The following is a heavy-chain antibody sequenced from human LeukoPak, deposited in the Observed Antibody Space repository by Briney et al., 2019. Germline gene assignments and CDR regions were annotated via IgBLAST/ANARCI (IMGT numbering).Heavy chain of an antibody. CDR3: ARSILTGWYHFDY. Sequence: GASVKVSCKASGSTFSRHGITWVRQAPGQGLEWMGGIIPIFGSVNYAQKFQGRVTITADDSTTTAYMELSNLRFVDTAVYYCARSILTGWYHFDYWGQGTLVTVSS. J-gene: IGHJ4*02. CDR2: IIPIFGSV. CDR1: GSTFSRHG. V-gene: IGHV1-69*13. D-gene: IGHD6-19*01.